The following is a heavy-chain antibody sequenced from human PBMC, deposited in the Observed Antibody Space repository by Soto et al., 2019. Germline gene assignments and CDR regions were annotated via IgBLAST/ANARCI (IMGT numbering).Heavy chain of an antibody. V-gene: IGHV3-23*01. CDR3: AKDQRYFDWLSSIYYYYGMDV. J-gene: IGHJ6*02. Sequence: PGGSLRLSCAASGLTFSSYAMSWVRQAQGKGLEWVSAISGSGGSTYYADSVKGRFTISRDNSKNTLYLQMNSLRAEDTAVYYCAKDQRYFDWLSSIYYYYGMDVWGQGTTVTVSS. CDR1: GLTFSSYA. CDR2: ISGSGGST. D-gene: IGHD3-9*01.